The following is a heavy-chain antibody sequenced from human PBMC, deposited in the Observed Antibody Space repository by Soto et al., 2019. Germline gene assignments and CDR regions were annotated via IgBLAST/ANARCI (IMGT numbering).Heavy chain of an antibody. D-gene: IGHD3-10*01. Sequence: QLVQSGVEMKNPGASVKVSCKASGYTFTSYGISWVRQAPGQGLEWMGWISGFNDDPNHAQKFQGRITVTKDTSTSTAYMELSSLKSDDTAMYYCARSGSYYPARNWFGPWGQGTLVIVSS. CDR2: ISGFNDDP. V-gene: IGHV1-18*01. CDR1: GYTFTSYG. CDR3: ARSGSYYPARNWFGP. J-gene: IGHJ5*02.